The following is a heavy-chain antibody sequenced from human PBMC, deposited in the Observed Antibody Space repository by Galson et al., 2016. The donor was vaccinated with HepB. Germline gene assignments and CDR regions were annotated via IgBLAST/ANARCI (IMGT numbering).Heavy chain of an antibody. Sequence: SVKVSCKASGYTFRNYVIRWVRQAPGQGLEWMGGIIPMFGTPYYAHNFRGRVTINADESTSTGYMALSSLRSEDTAVYYCARSAPSGLNHHYNYGMDVWGQGTTVTVSS. CDR3: ARSAPSGLNHHYNYGMDV. CDR2: IIPMFGTP. V-gene: IGHV1-69*13. CDR1: GYTFRNYV. J-gene: IGHJ6*02. D-gene: IGHD6-13*01.